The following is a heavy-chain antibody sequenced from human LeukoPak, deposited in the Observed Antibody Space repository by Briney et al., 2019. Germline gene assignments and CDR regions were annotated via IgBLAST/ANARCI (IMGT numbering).Heavy chain of an antibody. J-gene: IGHJ5*02. CDR3: TTDRKGLENH. Sequence: PGGSLRPSCAASGFTFSNAWMSWVRQAPGKGLEWVGRIKSKTDGGTTDYAAPVKGRFTISRDDSENTLYLQMSSLKIEDTATYYCTTDRKGLENHWGQGTLVTVSS. CDR1: GFTFSNAW. CDR2: IKSKTDGGTT. V-gene: IGHV3-15*01. D-gene: IGHD1-14*01.